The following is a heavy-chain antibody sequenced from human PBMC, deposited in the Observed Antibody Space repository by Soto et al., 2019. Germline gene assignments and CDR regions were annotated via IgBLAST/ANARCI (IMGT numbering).Heavy chain of an antibody. CDR3: AREVTGSDEFSDSSSSYYFDY. Sequence: TSETLSLTCTVFGGSISSYYGSWIRQPPGKGLEWIGYIYYSGSTNYNPSLKSRVTISVDTSKNQFSLKLSSVTAADTAVYYCAREVTGSDEFSDSSSSYYFDYWGQGTLVTVSS. D-gene: IGHD6-6*01. V-gene: IGHV4-59*01. J-gene: IGHJ4*02. CDR1: GGSISSYY. CDR2: IYYSGST.